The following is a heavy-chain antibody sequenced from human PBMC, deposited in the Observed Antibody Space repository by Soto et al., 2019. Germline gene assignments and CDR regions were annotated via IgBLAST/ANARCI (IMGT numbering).Heavy chain of an antibody. CDR3: TTDPYPFQTRMNAFDI. J-gene: IGHJ3*02. Sequence: EVQLVESGGGLVKPGGSLRLSCSAPGFTFSNAWKNWVRQTPGEELEWLSRIKSKADGGTTDYAVPVKGRFTISRDDSRNTLYLQMNSLRTEDTAGYYCTTDPYPFQTRMNAFDIWGQGTVVTVSS. CDR2: IKSKADGGTT. CDR1: GFTFSNAW. V-gene: IGHV3-15*07.